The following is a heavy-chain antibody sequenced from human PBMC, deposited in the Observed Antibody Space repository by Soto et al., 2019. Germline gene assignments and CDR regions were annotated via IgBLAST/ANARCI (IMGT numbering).Heavy chain of an antibody. D-gene: IGHD2-2*01. Sequence: ASVKVSCKASGYTFTSYYMHWVRQAPGQGLEWMGIINPSGGSTSYAQKFQGRVTMTRDTSTSTVYMELSSLRSEDTAVYYCARAGRIVVVPAAMNCWGQGTLVTVSS. J-gene: IGHJ4*02. CDR3: ARAGRIVVVPAAMNC. CDR1: GYTFTSYY. CDR2: INPSGGST. V-gene: IGHV1-46*03.